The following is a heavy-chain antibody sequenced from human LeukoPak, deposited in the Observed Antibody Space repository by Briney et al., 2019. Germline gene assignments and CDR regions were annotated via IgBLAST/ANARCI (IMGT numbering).Heavy chain of an antibody. CDR2: IYPGDSDT. V-gene: IGHV5-51*01. CDR3: ARRGLEYYDSSGYYRHYFDC. Sequence: GESLKISCKGSGYSFTSYWIGWVRQMPGKGLEWMGIIYPGDSDTRYSPSFQGQVTISADKSISTTYLQWSSLKASDTAMYYCARRGLEYYDSSGYYRHYFDCWGQGTLVTVSS. D-gene: IGHD3-22*01. J-gene: IGHJ4*02. CDR1: GYSFTSYW.